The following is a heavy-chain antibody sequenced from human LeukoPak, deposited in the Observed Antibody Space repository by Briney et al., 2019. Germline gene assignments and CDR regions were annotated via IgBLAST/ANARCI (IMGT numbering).Heavy chain of an antibody. D-gene: IGHD6-6*01. CDR2: ISGDGSVT. J-gene: IGHJ4*01. V-gene: IGHV3-74*01. CDR3: ARYSSSSGGAAYYLDY. Sequence: GGSLRLSCTASGFTLGNYWMHWVRQVPGKRLVWVSRISGDGSVTNYADSVQGRFTISRDNAKNILYLQINSLRSEDTAVYYCARYSSSSGGAAYYLDYWGHGTLVTVSS. CDR1: GFTLGNYW.